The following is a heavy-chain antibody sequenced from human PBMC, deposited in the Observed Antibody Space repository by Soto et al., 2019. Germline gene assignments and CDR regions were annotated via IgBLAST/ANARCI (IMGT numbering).Heavy chain of an antibody. CDR2: IWYDGSNK. D-gene: IGHD6-13*01. V-gene: IGHV3-33*01. CDR1: GFTFSSYG. CDR3: ARWQIVAAGTYAFDI. Sequence: QVQLVESGGGVVQPGRSLRLSCAASGFTFSSYGMHWVRQAPGKGLEWVAVIWYDGSNKYYADSVKGRFTISRDNSKNTLYLQMNSLRAEDTAVYYCARWQIVAAGTYAFDIWGQGTMVTVSS. J-gene: IGHJ3*02.